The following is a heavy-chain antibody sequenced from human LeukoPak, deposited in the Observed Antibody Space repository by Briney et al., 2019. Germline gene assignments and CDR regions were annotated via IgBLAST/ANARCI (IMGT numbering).Heavy chain of an antibody. CDR2: IYYSGST. Sequence: PSETLSLTCTVSGGSISSYYWSWIRQPPGKGLKWIGYIYYSGSTNYNPSLKSRVTISVDTSKNQFSLKLSSVTAADTAVYYCASVDYGGTNDAFDIWGQGTMVTVSS. D-gene: IGHD4-23*01. V-gene: IGHV4-59*08. J-gene: IGHJ3*02. CDR3: ASVDYGGTNDAFDI. CDR1: GGSISSYY.